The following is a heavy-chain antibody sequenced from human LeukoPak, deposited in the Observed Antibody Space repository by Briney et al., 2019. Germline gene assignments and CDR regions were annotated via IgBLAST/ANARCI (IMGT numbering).Heavy chain of an antibody. CDR3: AKDPSKMVLHPAN. V-gene: IGHV3-9*01. CDR1: GFTFDDYA. J-gene: IGHJ4*02. Sequence: PGGSLRLSCAASGFTFDDYAMHWVRQAPGKGLEWVSGISWNSGSIGYADSVKGRFTISRDNAKNSLYLQMNSLRAEDTALYYCAKDPSKMVLHPANWGQGTLVTVSS. D-gene: IGHD4/OR15-4a*01. CDR2: ISWNSGSI.